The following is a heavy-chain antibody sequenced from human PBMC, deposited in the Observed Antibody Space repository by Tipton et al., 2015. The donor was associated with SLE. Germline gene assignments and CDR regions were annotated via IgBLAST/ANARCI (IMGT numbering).Heavy chain of an antibody. J-gene: IGHJ6*03. D-gene: IGHD2-2*01. CDR1: GDSISIGGYY. Sequence: GLVKPSGTLSLTRTVSGDSISIGGYYWSWIRQPPGKGLEWIGDINHSGNANYSPSLKSRITISVDTSKNQFSLKLTSVTAADTAVYFCARACRTCYGVSDLYYSMDVWGTGTTVTVSS. CDR2: INHSGNA. CDR3: ARACRTCYGVSDLYYSMDV. V-gene: IGHV4-31*03.